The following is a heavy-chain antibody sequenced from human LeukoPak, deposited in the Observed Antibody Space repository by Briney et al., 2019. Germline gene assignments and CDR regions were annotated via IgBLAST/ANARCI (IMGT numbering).Heavy chain of an antibody. CDR3: ARVTFNYFDY. CDR1: GFTFSSYE. D-gene: IGHD1-14*01. Sequence: PGGSLRLSCAVSGFTFSSYEMNWVRHAPGKGLEWVSYITSSGSTIYYADSVKGRFTISRDNAKNSLYLQMNRLRAEDTAVYYCARVTFNYFDYWGQGTLVTVSS. J-gene: IGHJ4*02. CDR2: ITSSGSTI. V-gene: IGHV3-48*03.